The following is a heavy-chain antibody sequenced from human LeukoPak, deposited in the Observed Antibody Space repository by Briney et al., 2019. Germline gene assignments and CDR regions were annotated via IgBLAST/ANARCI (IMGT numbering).Heavy chain of an antibody. Sequence: ASVKVSCKASGYTFTSYYMHWVRLAPGQGLEGMGIINPSGGSTSYAQKFQGRVTMTRDMSTSTVYMELSSLRSEDTAVYYCARAPPRVGAHRWGFDYWGQGTLVTVSS. CDR1: GYTFTSYY. D-gene: IGHD1-26*01. CDR3: ARAPPRVGAHRWGFDY. V-gene: IGHV1-46*01. CDR2: INPSGGST. J-gene: IGHJ4*02.